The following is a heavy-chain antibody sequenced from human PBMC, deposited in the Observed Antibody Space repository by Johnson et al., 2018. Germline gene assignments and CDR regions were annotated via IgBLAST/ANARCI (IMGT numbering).Heavy chain of an antibody. Sequence: VQLVQSGGGVVQPGRSLRLSCTSSGFTFSNYGIHWVRQAPGKGLEWVAIIWFDGSHKYYADSVKGRFTISRDESKNTGYLQMNSLTAEDTAVYYCARDRRYSSSSRAFDIWGQGTMVTVSS. V-gene: IGHV3-33*01. J-gene: IGHJ3*02. CDR2: IWFDGSHK. CDR3: ARDRRYSSSSRAFDI. D-gene: IGHD6-6*01. CDR1: GFTFSNYG.